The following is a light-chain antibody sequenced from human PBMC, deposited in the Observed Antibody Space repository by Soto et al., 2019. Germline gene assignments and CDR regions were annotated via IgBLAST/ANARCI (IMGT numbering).Light chain of an antibody. CDR3: HQYSVSPPAFT. V-gene: IGKV3-20*01. CDR1: QSVNSNY. J-gene: IGKJ3*01. Sequence: EVVLTQSPGTLSLSPGQRATPSCRASQSVNSNYLAWYQQKPGLPPRLLIYGASNRATGIPDRFSGSGSGSDFTLLISSLEPEDFALSYCHQYSVSPPAFTFGPGTKVDIK. CDR2: GAS.